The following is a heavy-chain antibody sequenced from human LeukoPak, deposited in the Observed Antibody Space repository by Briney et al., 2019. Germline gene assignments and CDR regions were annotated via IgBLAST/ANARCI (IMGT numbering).Heavy chain of an antibody. CDR1: GGFISSSSYY. Sequence: SETLSLTCTVSGGFISSSSYYWGWIRQPPGKGLEWIGSIYYSGSTYYNPSLKSRVTISVDTSKNQFSLKLSSVTAADTAVYYCARRLYYYGSGSYDYWGQGTLVTVSS. D-gene: IGHD3-10*01. CDR3: ARRLYYYGSGSYDY. V-gene: IGHV4-39*07. J-gene: IGHJ4*02. CDR2: IYYSGST.